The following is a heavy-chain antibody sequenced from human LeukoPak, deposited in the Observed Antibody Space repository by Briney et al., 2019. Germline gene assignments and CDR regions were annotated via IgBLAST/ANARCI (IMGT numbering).Heavy chain of an antibody. Sequence: GASVKVSCKASGYTFTGYYMHWVRQAPGQGLEWMGWINPNSGGTNYAQKFQGRVTMTRDTSISTAYMELSRLRSDDTAVYYCARDTGSGYGDAFDIWGQGTMVTVSS. CDR1: GYTFTGYY. CDR3: ARDTGSGYGDAFDI. J-gene: IGHJ3*02. V-gene: IGHV1-2*02. D-gene: IGHD5-12*01. CDR2: INPNSGGT.